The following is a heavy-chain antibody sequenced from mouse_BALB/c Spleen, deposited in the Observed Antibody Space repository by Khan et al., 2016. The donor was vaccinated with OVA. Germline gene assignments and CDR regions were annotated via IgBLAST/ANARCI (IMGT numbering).Heavy chain of an antibody. D-gene: IGHD2-14*01. Sequence: QVQLQQPGAELAKPGASVKMSCKASGYTFTTYWMHWVKQRPGQGLEWIGYINPSTGYTEYNQKFKDKATLTADKSSSTAYMQLSSLTSEDSAVYYCTRLCTTRRWFAYWRQCTLVTVSA. CDR3: TRLCTTRRWFAY. J-gene: IGHJ3*01. V-gene: IGHV1-7*01. CDR2: INPSTGYT. CDR1: GYTFTTYW.